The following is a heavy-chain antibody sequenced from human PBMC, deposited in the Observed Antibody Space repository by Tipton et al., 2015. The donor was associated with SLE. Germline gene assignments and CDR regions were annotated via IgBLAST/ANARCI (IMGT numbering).Heavy chain of an antibody. D-gene: IGHD2-21*01. CDR1: GDSISSTTFY. CDR2: IYYSGSSYYSGNT. CDR3: VRLIGQLRPSGD. V-gene: IGHV4-39*07. J-gene: IGHJ4*02. Sequence: LRLSCTVSGDSISSTTFYWGWVRQPPGKGLEWIGKIYYSGSSYYSGNTYYNPSLKSRVTISVDASKDLFSLELESVTAADTAVYFCVRLIGQLRPSGDWGQGTLVTVSS.